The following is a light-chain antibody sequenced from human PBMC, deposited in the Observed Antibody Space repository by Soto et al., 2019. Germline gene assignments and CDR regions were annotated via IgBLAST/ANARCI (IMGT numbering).Light chain of an antibody. CDR2: DVS. CDR1: SSDVGGYNF. CDR3: SSYTSGYTYV. V-gene: IGLV2-14*03. Sequence: QSALTQPASVSGSPGQSVTISCAGTSSDVGGYNFVSWYQQHPGKAPQLMIYDVSSRPSGVSNRFSGSKSGNTASLTISGLQAEDEADYYCSSYTSGYTYVFGTGTKLTVL. J-gene: IGLJ1*01.